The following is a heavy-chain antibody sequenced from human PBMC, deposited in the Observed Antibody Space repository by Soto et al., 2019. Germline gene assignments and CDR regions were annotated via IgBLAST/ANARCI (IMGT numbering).Heavy chain of an antibody. D-gene: IGHD2-2*02. CDR2: IYYSGST. V-gene: IGHV4-59*01. Sequence: SETLSLTCTVSGGSISSYYWSWIRQPPGKGLEWIGYIYYSGSTNYNPSLKSRVTISVDTSKNQFSLKLSSVTAADTAVYYCAARRSVVPAAISPFDSWGQGTLVTVSS. CDR1: GGSISSYY. CDR3: AARRSVVPAAISPFDS. J-gene: IGHJ4*02.